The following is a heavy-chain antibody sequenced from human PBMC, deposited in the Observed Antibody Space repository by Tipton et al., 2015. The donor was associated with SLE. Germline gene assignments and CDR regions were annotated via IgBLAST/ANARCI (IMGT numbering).Heavy chain of an antibody. CDR1: GFTFSSYS. D-gene: IGHD4-17*01. CDR2: ISSSSSTI. V-gene: IGHV3-48*01. J-gene: IGHJ3*01. Sequence: SLRLSCAASGFTFSSYSMNWVRQAPGKGLEWVSYISSSSSTIYYADSVKGRFTISRDNSKNTLYLQMNSLRAEDTAVYNCAKDVVTVTVWGQGTMVTVSS. CDR3: AKDVVTVTV.